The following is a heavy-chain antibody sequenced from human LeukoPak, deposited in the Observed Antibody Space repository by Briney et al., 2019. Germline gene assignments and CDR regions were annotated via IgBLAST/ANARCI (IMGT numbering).Heavy chain of an antibody. J-gene: IGHJ4*02. D-gene: IGHD1-26*01. CDR2: ISSSSDFI. V-gene: IGHV3-21*01. Sequence: PGGSLRLSCVASGFXFNIYAINWVRQAPGKGLEWLASISSSSDFIAYADSVRGRFTISRDNAKNSLYLQMNSLRADDTALYYCTSELGIVGGRRNDCWGQGTLVTVSS. CDR3: TSELGIVGGRRNDC. CDR1: GFXFNIYA.